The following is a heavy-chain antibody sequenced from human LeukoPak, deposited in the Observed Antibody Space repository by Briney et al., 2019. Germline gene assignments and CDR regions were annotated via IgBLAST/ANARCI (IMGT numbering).Heavy chain of an antibody. CDR2: ISGSGGST. CDR1: GFTFSSYA. V-gene: IGHV3-23*01. J-gene: IGHJ4*02. D-gene: IGHD2-15*01. Sequence: GGSLRLSCAASGFTFSSYAMSWVRQAPGKGLEWVSAISGSGGSTYYADSVKGRFTISRGNSKNTLYLQMNSLRAEDTAVYYCAKDPRRYCSGGSCSGLDYWGQGTLVTVSS. CDR3: AKDPRRYCSGGSCSGLDY.